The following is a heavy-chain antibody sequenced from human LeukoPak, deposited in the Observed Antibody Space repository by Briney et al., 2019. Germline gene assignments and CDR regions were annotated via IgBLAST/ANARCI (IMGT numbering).Heavy chain of an antibody. V-gene: IGHV3-43D*03. D-gene: IGHD3-16*02. CDR3: AKAVGVWGSYRVIFGMPDY. Sequence: PGGSLRLSCAASGFTFDDYAMHWVRQAPGKGLEWVSLISWDGGSTYYADSVKGRFTISRDNSKNSLYLQMNSLRAEDTALYYCAKAVGVWGSYRVIFGMPDYWGQGTLVTVSS. CDR1: GFTFDDYA. J-gene: IGHJ4*02. CDR2: ISWDGGST.